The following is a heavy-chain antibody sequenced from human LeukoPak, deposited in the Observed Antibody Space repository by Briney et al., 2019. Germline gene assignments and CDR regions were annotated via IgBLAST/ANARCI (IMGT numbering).Heavy chain of an antibody. CDR1: GASISNKF. D-gene: IGHD3-3*01. V-gene: IGHV4-59*01. CDR2: ISYTGTT. Sequence: SETLSLTCNVSGASISNKFWSWIRHPPGKGLEWIGYISYTGTTNYNPSLQSRVTISVDTSKNQLSLRVTSMTAADTAVYYCARDTSGYYGRYESWGQGILVTVSS. J-gene: IGHJ4*02. CDR3: ARDTSGYYGRYES.